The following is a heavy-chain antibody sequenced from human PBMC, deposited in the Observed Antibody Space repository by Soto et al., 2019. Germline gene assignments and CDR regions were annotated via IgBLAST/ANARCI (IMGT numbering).Heavy chain of an antibody. J-gene: IGHJ4*02. Sequence: ASVKVSCKACGYTFTSYNVHWVRQAPGQGLEWMAIINPSGGTTYYVQKFEGRVTLTTDTSTSTVYMELSSLRSDDTAVYYCARVRGGGSEYFFDYWGQGTLVTVSS. CDR1: GYTFTSYN. CDR2: INPSGGTT. CDR3: ARVRGGGSEYFFDY. V-gene: IGHV1-46*01. D-gene: IGHD2-15*01.